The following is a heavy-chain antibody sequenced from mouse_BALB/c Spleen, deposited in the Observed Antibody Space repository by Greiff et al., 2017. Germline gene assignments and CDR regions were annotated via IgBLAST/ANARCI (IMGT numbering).Heavy chain of an antibody. CDR2: INPSTGYT. CDR1: GYTFTSYW. Sequence: QVQLQQSGAELTKPGASVKMSCKASGYTFTSYWMHWVKQRPGQGLEWIGYINPSTGYTEYNQKFKDKATLTADKSSSTAYMQLSSLTSEDAAVYYCARRGGPALDYWGQGTTLTVSS. V-gene: IGHV1-7*01. J-gene: IGHJ2*01. CDR3: ARRGGPALDY.